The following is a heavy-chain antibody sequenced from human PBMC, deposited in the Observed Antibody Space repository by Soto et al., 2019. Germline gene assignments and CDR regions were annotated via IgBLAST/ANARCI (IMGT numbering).Heavy chain of an antibody. CDR1: GGSISTGGYY. V-gene: IGHV4-31*03. CDR3: ASGLSVTLFTK. CDR2: IYYSGST. J-gene: IGHJ4*02. D-gene: IGHD4-17*01. Sequence: QVQLQESGPGLVKPSQTLSLTCTVSGGSISTGGYYWTWIRQHPGKGLEWIGYIYYSGSTYYNPSLKSRVTISVDTSKTQFSLKLSSLTAADTAVYYCASGLSVTLFTKWGQGTLVTVSS.